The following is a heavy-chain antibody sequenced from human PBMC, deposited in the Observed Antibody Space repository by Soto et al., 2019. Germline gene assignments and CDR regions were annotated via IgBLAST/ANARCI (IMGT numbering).Heavy chain of an antibody. V-gene: IGHV3-66*01. CDR3: ASPNPGYSGYDFNDAFDI. J-gene: IGHJ3*02. D-gene: IGHD5-12*01. Sequence: GGSLRLSCAASGFTVSSNYMSWVRQAPGKGLEWASVIYSGGSTYYADSVKGRFTISRDNSKNTLYLQMNSLRAEDTAVYYCASPNPGYSGYDFNDAFDIWGQGTMVTVSS. CDR2: IYSGGST. CDR1: GFTVSSNY.